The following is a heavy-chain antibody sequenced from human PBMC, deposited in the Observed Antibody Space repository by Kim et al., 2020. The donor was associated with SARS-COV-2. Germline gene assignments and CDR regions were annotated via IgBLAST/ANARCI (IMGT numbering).Heavy chain of an antibody. CDR3: ARAPPYSYGSLGAFDI. V-gene: IGHV4-31*02. D-gene: IGHD5-18*01. J-gene: IGHJ3*02. Sequence: SLKSRVTISVDTSKNQFSLKLSSVTAADTAVYYCARAPPYSYGSLGAFDIWGQGTMVTVSS.